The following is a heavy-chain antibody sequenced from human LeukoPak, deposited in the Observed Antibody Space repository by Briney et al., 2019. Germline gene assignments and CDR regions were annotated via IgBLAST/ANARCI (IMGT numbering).Heavy chain of an antibody. Sequence: RPGGSLRLSCATSGFTFVDYGLSWVRRAPGKGLEWLCAINYNGAITDYADSVKGRFTISRDNAKNSLYLQMNSLRAEDTAVYYWASAPIGCGGDCPLVGYYYYYMDVWGKGTTVTVSS. CDR2: INYNGAIT. D-gene: IGHD2-21*02. V-gene: IGHV3-20*04. J-gene: IGHJ6*03. CDR3: ASAPIGCGGDCPLVGYYYYYMDV. CDR1: GFTFVDYG.